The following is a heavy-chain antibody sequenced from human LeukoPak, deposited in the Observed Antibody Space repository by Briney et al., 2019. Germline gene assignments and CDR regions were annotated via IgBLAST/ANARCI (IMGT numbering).Heavy chain of an antibody. CDR2: IHYSGTT. D-gene: IGHD6-13*01. CDR1: GYSISDVSGYSINNAYY. CDR3: TRQKLADGRVNWFDP. V-gene: IGHV4-39*01. Sequence: SETLSLTCTVSGYSISDVSGYSINNAYYWGWVRQPPGKGLEWIGSIHYSGTTYYNPSLKSRVTISVDTSKNQFSLKLSSVTAADTAVYYCTRQKLADGRVNWFDPWGQGTLVTVSS. J-gene: IGHJ5*02.